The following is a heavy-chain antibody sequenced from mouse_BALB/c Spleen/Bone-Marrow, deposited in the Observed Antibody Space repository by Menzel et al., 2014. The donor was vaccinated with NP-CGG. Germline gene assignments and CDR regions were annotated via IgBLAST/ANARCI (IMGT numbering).Heavy chain of an antibody. V-gene: IGHV5-4*02. J-gene: IGHJ4*01. CDR1: GFTFSDYY. CDR2: ISDGGSYT. Sequence: EVQGVESGGGLVKPGGSLKLSCAASGFTFSDYYMYWVRQTPEKRLEWVATISDGGSYTYYPDSVKGRFTISRDNAKNNLYLQMSSLKSEDTAMYYCARDASGSSYDAIDYWGQGTSVTVSS. D-gene: IGHD1-1*01. CDR3: ARDASGSSYDAIDY.